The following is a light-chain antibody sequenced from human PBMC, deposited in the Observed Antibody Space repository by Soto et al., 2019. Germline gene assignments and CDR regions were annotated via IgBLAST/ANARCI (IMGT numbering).Light chain of an antibody. V-gene: IGLV2-8*01. CDR3: SSYAGSNNLV. Sequence: QSALTQPPSASGSPGQSVTISCTGTSSDVGGYNYVSWYQQYPGKAPKLLIYDVTKRPSGVPDRFAGSKSGNTASLTVSGLQAEDEGDYYCSSYAGSNNLVFGGGTKLTVL. CDR2: DVT. CDR1: SSDVGGYNY. J-gene: IGLJ2*01.